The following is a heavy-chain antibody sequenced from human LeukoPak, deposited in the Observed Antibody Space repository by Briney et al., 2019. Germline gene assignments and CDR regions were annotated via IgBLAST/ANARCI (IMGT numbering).Heavy chain of an antibody. CDR1: GYTFSGSA. CDR2: IRSKANSYAT. J-gene: IGHJ3*02. D-gene: IGHD5-12*01. CDR3: TTGYVVTSDAFDT. Sequence: GGSLRLSCAASGYTFSGSAMHWVRQASGKGLEWVGRIRSKANSYATAYAASVKGRFTVSRDDSKNTAYLQMNSLKTEDTAVYYCTTGYVVTSDAFDTWGQGTMVTVSS. V-gene: IGHV3-73*01.